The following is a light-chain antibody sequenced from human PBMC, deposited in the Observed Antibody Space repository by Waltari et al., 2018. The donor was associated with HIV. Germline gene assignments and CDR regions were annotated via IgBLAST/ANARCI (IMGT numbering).Light chain of an antibody. CDR3: QSYDSSLSGPVV. J-gene: IGLJ2*01. CDR2: GNS. Sequence: QSVLTQPPSVSGAPGQRVTISCTGSSSNIGAGYDVHWYQQLLGTAPKLLIYGNSKRPSGVPDRFSGSKSGTSASLAITGLQAEDEADYYCQSYDSSLSGPVVFGGGTKLTVL. V-gene: IGLV1-40*01. CDR1: SSNIGAGYD.